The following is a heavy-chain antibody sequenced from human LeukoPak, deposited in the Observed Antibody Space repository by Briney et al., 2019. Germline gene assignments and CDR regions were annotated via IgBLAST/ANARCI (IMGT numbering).Heavy chain of an antibody. CDR1: GFTFSSYA. V-gene: IGHV3-23*01. J-gene: IGHJ4*02. D-gene: IGHD3-9*01. CDR2: ISGSGGST. Sequence: PGGSLRLSCAASGFTFSSYAMSWVRQAPGKGLEWVSAISGSGGSTYYADSVKGRFTISRDNSKKTLFLQMDSLRAEDTAVYYCARSGGLPKFDRWGQGTPVTVSS. CDR3: ARSGGLPKFDR.